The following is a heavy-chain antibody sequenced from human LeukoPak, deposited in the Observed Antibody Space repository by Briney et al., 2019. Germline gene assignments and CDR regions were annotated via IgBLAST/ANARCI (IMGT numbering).Heavy chain of an antibody. CDR2: ISGSGGST. CDR3: AKSGITMIVVALTFDI. Sequence: GGSLRLSCAASGFTFSSYAMSWVRQAPGKGLEWVSAISGSGGSTYYADSVKGRFTSSRDNSKNTLYLQMNSLRAEDTAVYYCAKSGITMIVVALTFDIWGQGTMVTVSS. J-gene: IGHJ3*02. V-gene: IGHV3-23*01. CDR1: GFTFSSYA. D-gene: IGHD3-22*01.